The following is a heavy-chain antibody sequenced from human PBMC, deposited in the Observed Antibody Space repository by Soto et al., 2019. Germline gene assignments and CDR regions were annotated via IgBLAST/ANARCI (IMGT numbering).Heavy chain of an antibody. CDR3: AKDQCFFLTTGYSSGWYVY. V-gene: IGHV3-23*01. D-gene: IGHD6-19*01. CDR2: ISGSGGST. Sequence: GGSLRLSCAASGFTFSSYAMSWVRQAPGKGLEWVSAISGSGGSTYYADSVKGRFTISRDNSKNTLYLQMNSLRAEDTAVYYCAKDQCFFLTTGYSSGWYVYWGQGTLVTVSS. J-gene: IGHJ4*02. CDR1: GFTFSSYA.